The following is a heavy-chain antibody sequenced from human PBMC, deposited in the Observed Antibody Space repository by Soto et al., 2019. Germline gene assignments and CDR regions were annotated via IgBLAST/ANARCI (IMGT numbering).Heavy chain of an antibody. V-gene: IGHV3-7*03. D-gene: IGHD2-21*02. CDR2: IPQDGVDG. Sequence: GVLRLSCEVSGFTFSMYSMSWVRQSPGKGLEWVAKIPQDGVDGHYADSVKGRCTISRDNGKNSLYLQLNNLRAEDAAVYYCARDHLILPAHDFFYGSDVWGRGATVTVSS. CDR3: ARDHLILPAHDFFYGSDV. J-gene: IGHJ6*02. CDR1: GFTFSMYS.